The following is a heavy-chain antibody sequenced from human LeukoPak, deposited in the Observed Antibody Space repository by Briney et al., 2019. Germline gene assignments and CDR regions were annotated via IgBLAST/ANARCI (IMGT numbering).Heavy chain of an antibody. Sequence: GGSLRLSCAASGFTFSSYGMHWVRQAPCKGLEWVAVIWYDGSNKYYADSVKGRFTISRDNSKNTLYLQMNRLRAEDTAVYYCARDLGVSDIVATTTGVDYWGQGTLVTVSS. CDR1: GFTFSSYG. J-gene: IGHJ4*02. V-gene: IGHV3-33*01. CDR2: IWYDGSNK. D-gene: IGHD5-12*01. CDR3: ARDLGVSDIVATTTGVDY.